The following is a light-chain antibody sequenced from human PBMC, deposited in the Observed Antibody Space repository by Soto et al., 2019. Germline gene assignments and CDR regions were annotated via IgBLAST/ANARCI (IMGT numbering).Light chain of an antibody. V-gene: IGLV2-14*01. CDR3: SSYTGSRTPV. J-gene: IGLJ2*01. CDR1: SSDVGGYNY. Sequence: QSALTQPASVSGSPGQSITISCTGTSSDVGGYNYVSWYQQHPGKAPKLMIYDVSNRPSGVSNRFSGSKSGNTASLTISGLQAEDGADYYCSSYTGSRTPVCGGGTK. CDR2: DVS.